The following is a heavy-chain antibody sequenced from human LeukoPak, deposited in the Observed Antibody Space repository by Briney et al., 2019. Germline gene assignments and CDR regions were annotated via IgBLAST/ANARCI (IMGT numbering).Heavy chain of an antibody. D-gene: IGHD3-9*01. Sequence: SETLSLTCTVSGGSISTYYWSWIRQPPGKGLEWIGYIYSSGSTNYNPSLKSRVTISVDTSKNQFSLKLSSVTAADTALYYCAGATGYYYDSWGQGTLVTVSS. CDR3: AGATGYYYDS. CDR2: IYSSGST. CDR1: GGSISTYY. J-gene: IGHJ4*02. V-gene: IGHV4-59*01.